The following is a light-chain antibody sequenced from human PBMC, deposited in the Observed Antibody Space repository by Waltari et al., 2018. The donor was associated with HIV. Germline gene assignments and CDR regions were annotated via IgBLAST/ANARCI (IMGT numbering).Light chain of an antibody. CDR1: QGISNS. J-gene: IGKJ2*01. CDR2: GAS. Sequence: DIQMTQSPSSLSASVGDRVTITCRASQGISNSLAWYQQKPGKAPKLLLYGASRLQTGVPSRFSGSGSGTDFALTISRLQPEDFATYYCQQYYDSLMYTFGQGNKLEIK. CDR3: QQYYDSLMYT. V-gene: IGKV1-NL1*01.